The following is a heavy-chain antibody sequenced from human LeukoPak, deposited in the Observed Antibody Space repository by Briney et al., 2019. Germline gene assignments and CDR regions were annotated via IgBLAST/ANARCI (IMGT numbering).Heavy chain of an antibody. V-gene: IGHV3-23*01. D-gene: IGHD6-19*01. CDR2: TAGSEDST. Sequence: GGSLRLSCAASGITFNRFATSWVRQAPGKGLEWVAVTAGSEDSTHYADSVRGRFIISTDNSKNRLYLQMNSLRAEDTAEYYCTTDLMTGFSSGWYFAYWGQGTLVTVSS. CDR3: TTDLMTGFSSGWYFAY. CDR1: GITFNRFA. J-gene: IGHJ4*02.